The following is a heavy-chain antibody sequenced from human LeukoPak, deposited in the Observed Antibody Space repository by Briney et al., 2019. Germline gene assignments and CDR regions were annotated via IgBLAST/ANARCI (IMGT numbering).Heavy chain of an antibody. CDR3: ARVRKSGSYTGWFDP. Sequence: GGSLRLSCAASGFTVSSNYMSWVRQAPGKGLEWVSVIYSGGSTYYADSVKCRFTISRDNSKNTLYLQMNSLRAEDTAVYYCARVRKSGSYTGWFDPWGQGTLVTVSS. CDR1: GFTVSSNY. V-gene: IGHV3-66*01. J-gene: IGHJ5*02. CDR2: IYSGGST. D-gene: IGHD1-26*01.